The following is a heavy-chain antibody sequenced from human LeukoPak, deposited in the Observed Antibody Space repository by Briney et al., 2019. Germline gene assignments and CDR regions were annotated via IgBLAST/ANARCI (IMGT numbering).Heavy chain of an antibody. J-gene: IGHJ4*02. V-gene: IGHV3-30*18. D-gene: IGHD3-16*01. Sequence: PGGSLTLSCAASGFTFSSYGMHWVRQAPGEGLEWVAVISYDGSNKYYADSVKGRFTISRDNSKNTLYLQMNSLRAEDTAVYYCAKTGGESQGFDYWGQGTLVTVSS. CDR1: GFTFSSYG. CDR3: AKTGGESQGFDY. CDR2: ISYDGSNK.